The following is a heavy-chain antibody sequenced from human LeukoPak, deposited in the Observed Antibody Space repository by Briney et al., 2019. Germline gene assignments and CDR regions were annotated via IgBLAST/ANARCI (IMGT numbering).Heavy chain of an antibody. D-gene: IGHD3-10*01. Sequence: SETLSLTCTVSGGSISSSSYYWGWIRQPPGKGLEWIGEINHSGSTNYNPSLKSRVTISVDTSKNQFSLKLSSVTAADTAVYYCARRGTYGSGSLNYYFDYWGQGTLVTVSS. V-gene: IGHV4-39*07. CDR1: GGSISSSSYY. J-gene: IGHJ4*02. CDR2: INHSGST. CDR3: ARRGTYGSGSLNYYFDY.